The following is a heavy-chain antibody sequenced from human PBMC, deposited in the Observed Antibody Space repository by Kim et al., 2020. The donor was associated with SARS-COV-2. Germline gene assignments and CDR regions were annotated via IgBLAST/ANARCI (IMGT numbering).Heavy chain of an antibody. CDR3: ARGSWGEPLFDY. Sequence: ASVKVFCKAFGYTFTRHGISWVRQAPGQGLEWMGWVSGDKGDTNCAEKIQGRVTLTRDTSTNTAYMELRSLRSDDTALYYCARGSWGEPLFDYWGQGTL. J-gene: IGHJ4*02. CDR1: GYTFTRHG. CDR2: VSGDKGDT. V-gene: IGHV1-18*01. D-gene: IGHD1-26*01.